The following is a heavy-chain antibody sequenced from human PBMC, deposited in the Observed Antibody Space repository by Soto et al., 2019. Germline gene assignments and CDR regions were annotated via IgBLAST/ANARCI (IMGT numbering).Heavy chain of an antibody. CDR3: AKDFVSRNGVYDPFDI. Sequence: EVQLLESGGGLVQPGGSLRLSCAASGFIFSEYAMTWVRQAPGKGLEWVSGIGGAGSNIHYADSVEGRFTVSRDDSKNTLYLRMDSLRVEDTAVYYGAKDFVSRNGVYDPFDIWGPGTKVTVSS. J-gene: IGHJ3*02. D-gene: IGHD2-8*01. CDR1: GFIFSEYA. CDR2: IGGAGSNI. V-gene: IGHV3-23*01.